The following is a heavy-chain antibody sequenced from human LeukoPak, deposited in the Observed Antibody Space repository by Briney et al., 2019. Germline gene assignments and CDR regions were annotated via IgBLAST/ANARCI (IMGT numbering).Heavy chain of an antibody. CDR2: IYYSGST. J-gene: IGHJ3*02. CDR3: ARLGFNVDGAFDI. V-gene: IGHV4-39*01. CDR1: GGSISSSSYY. Sequence: KPSQTLSLTCTVSGGSISSSSYYWGWIRQPPGKGLEWIGSIYYSGSTYYNPSLKSRVTISVDTSKNQFSLKLSSVTAADTAVYYCARLGFNVDGAFDIWGQGTMVTVSS. D-gene: IGHD3-16*01.